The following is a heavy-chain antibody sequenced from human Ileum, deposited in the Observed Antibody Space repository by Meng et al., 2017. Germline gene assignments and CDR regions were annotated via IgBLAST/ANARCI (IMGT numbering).Heavy chain of an antibody. J-gene: IGHJ4*02. CDR3: ARYILRWGYYFDY. Sequence: QWQLLWPGPGLVKPPGTLSLPSAVSGGSISSSNWWSCVRQPPGKGLEWIGEIYHSGSTNYNPSLKSRVTISVDKSKNQFSLKLSSVTAADTAVYYCARYILRWGYYFDYWGQGTLVTVPQ. D-gene: IGHD4-23*01. CDR2: IYHSGST. V-gene: IGHV4-4*03. CDR1: GGSISSSNW.